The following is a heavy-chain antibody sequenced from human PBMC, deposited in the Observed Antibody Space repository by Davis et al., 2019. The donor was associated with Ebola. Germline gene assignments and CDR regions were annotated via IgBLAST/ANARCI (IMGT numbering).Heavy chain of an antibody. J-gene: IGHJ3*02. Sequence: PGGSLRLSCAASGFTFSSYGMHWVRQAPGKGLEWVAVISYDGSNKYYADSVKGRFTISRDNSKNTLYLQMNSLRAEDTAVYYCAKDLLGWDTAMADAFDIWGQGTMVTVSS. D-gene: IGHD5-18*01. CDR2: ISYDGSNK. V-gene: IGHV3-30*18. CDR3: AKDLLGWDTAMADAFDI. CDR1: GFTFSSYG.